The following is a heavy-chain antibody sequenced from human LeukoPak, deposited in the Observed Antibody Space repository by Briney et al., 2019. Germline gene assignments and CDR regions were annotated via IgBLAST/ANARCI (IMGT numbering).Heavy chain of an antibody. CDR3: ARRSSSWKNWFDP. Sequence: VKPSETLSLTCTVSGGSIDSNSWTWIRQPPGKGLEWIGYIYYSGTTNYNPSLKSRVTMSVDMSKNQSSLKLSSVTAADTAVYYCARRSSSWKNWFDPWGQGTLVTVSS. V-gene: IGHV4-59*01. J-gene: IGHJ5*02. D-gene: IGHD6-13*01. CDR2: IYYSGTT. CDR1: GGSIDSNS.